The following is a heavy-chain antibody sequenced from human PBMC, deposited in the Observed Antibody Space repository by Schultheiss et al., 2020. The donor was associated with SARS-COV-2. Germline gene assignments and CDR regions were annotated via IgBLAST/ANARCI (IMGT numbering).Heavy chain of an antibody. CDR1: GGSISSGGYY. CDR3: ARGIEYGTSSSFDY. Sequence: SETLSLTCTVSGGSISSGGYYWSWIRQHPGKGLEWIGYIYYGGNTYYNPSLQSRVSLTLDKSRNQFSLKLSSVTAADTAVYYCARGIEYGTSSSFDYWGQGTLVTVSS. V-gene: IGHV4-31*03. D-gene: IGHD6-6*01. CDR2: IYYGGNT. J-gene: IGHJ4*02.